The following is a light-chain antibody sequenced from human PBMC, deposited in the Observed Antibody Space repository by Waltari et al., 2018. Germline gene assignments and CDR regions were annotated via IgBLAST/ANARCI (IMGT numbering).Light chain of an antibody. V-gene: IGLV1-36*01. CDR3: STWDYSLSAVV. CDR2: GDS. CDR1: TNNVGSYA. J-gene: IGLJ2*01. Sequence: QSALTQEASVSGTMGQKVTLSCTGNTNNVGSYAVGWYQQISHGTPKTVMFGDSLASGIPDRFAGSKSGTTASLTISGLQPEDEADYYCSTWDYSLSAVVFGGGTKLTVL.